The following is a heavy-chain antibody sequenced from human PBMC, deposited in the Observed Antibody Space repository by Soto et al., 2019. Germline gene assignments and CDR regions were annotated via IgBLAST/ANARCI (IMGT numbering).Heavy chain of an antibody. CDR2: IKHDGSEK. V-gene: IGHV3-7*05. CDR1: GFTFSSYW. CDR3: ARDAIRWGPDY. D-gene: IGHD2-21*01. Sequence: GGSLRLSCAASGFTFSSYWMSWVRQAPGKGLEWVAHIKHDGSEKYYVDSVKGRLTISGDNAKNSLHLQMNSLRAEDTAVYYCARDAIRWGPDYWGQGTLVTVSS. J-gene: IGHJ4*02.